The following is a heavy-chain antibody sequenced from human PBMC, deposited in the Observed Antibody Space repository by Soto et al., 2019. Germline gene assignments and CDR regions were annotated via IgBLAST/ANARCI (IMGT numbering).Heavy chain of an antibody. Sequence: GGSLRLSCAASGFTFSSYAMHWVRQAPGKGLEWVAVISYDGSNKYYADSVKGRFTISRDNSKNTLYLQMNSLRAEDTAVYYCARDMDTAMVSYYYGMDVWGRGTTVTVSS. CDR1: GFTFSSYA. CDR3: ARDMDTAMVSYYYGMDV. J-gene: IGHJ6*02. D-gene: IGHD5-18*01. CDR2: ISYDGSNK. V-gene: IGHV3-30-3*01.